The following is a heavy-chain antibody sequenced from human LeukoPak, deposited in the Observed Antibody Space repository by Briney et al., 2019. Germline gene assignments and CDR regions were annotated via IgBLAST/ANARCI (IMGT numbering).Heavy chain of an antibody. CDR3: ANLSSSGWYGAFDI. J-gene: IGHJ3*02. Sequence: ASVKVSCKASSYTFTNYAFTWVRQAPGQGLEWMGWISAYNGNTNYAQKLQGRVTMTTDTSTSTAYMELRSLRSDYTAVYYCANLSSSGWYGAFDIWGQGTMVTVSS. V-gene: IGHV1-18*01. CDR1: SYTFTNYA. CDR2: ISAYNGNT. D-gene: IGHD6-19*01.